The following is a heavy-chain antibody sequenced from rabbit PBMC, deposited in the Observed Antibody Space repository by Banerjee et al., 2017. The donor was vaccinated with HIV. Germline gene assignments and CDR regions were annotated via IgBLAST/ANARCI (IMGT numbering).Heavy chain of an antibody. CDR3: ARSNVGDAWAFAL. CDR1: GFSFSNKYV. CDR2: INTSTGNT. Sequence: QQQLEESGGGLVKHEGSLTLSCTASGFSFSNKYVMCWVRQAPGKGLEWIACINTSTGNTVYASWAKGRFTISKTSSTTVTLQMTSLTAADTATYFCARSNVGDAWAFALWGPGTLVTVS. V-gene: IGHV1S45*01. J-gene: IGHJ6*01. D-gene: IGHD6-1*01.